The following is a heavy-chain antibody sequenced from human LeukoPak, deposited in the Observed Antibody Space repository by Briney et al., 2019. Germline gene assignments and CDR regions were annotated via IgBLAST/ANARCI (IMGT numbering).Heavy chain of an antibody. J-gene: IGHJ4*02. D-gene: IGHD5-24*01. CDR2: ISYDGSNK. CDR1: GFTSSSYG. CDR3: AKALRSRRDGYNSIDATGVDY. V-gene: IGHV3-30*18. Sequence: PGGSLRLSCAASGFTSSSYGMHWVRQAPGKGLEWVAVISYDGSNKYYADSVKGRFTISRDNSKNTLYLQMNSLRAEDTAVYYCAKALRSRRDGYNSIDATGVDYWGQGTLVTVSS.